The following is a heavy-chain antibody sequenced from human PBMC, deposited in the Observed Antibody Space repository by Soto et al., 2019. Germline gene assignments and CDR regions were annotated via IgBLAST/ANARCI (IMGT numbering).Heavy chain of an antibody. CDR2: INAGNGNT. CDR1: GYTFTSYA. V-gene: IGHV1-3*01. D-gene: IGHD3-22*01. CDR3: AREYYYDSSGSVDY. J-gene: IGHJ4*02. Sequence: ASVKVSCKASGYTFTSYAMHWVRQAPGQRLEWMGWINAGNGNTKYAQKLQGRVTMTRDTSASTAYMELRSLRSDDTAVYYCAREYYYDSSGSVDYWGQGALVTVSS.